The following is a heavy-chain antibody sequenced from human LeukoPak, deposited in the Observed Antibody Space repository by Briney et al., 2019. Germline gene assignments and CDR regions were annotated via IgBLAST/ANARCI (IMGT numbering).Heavy chain of an antibody. V-gene: IGHV4-59*01. J-gene: IGHJ6*02. CDR3: ARQPYDSSGYYSSEYYYGLDV. CDR2: IYYSGST. D-gene: IGHD3-22*01. Sequence: PSETLSLTCTVSGGSISGYYWSWIRQPPGKGLEWIGYIYYSGSTKYNPSLKSRVTISVDTSKNQFSLKLSSVTAADTAVYYCARQPYDSSGYYSSEYYYGLDVWGQGTTVTVSS. CDR1: GGSISGYY.